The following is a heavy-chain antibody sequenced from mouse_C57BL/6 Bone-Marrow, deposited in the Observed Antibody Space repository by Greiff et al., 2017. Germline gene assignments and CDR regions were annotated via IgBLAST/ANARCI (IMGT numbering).Heavy chain of an antibody. Sequence: QVQLQQSGAELVKPGASVKISCKASGYTFTDYYINWVKQRPGQGLELIGKIGPGSGSTYYNEKFKGKATLTADKSSSTAYMQLSSLTSEDSAVYFCARSPFAYWGQGTLVTVSA. J-gene: IGHJ3*01. CDR2: IGPGSGST. V-gene: IGHV1-77*01. CDR3: ARSPFAY. CDR1: GYTFTDYY.